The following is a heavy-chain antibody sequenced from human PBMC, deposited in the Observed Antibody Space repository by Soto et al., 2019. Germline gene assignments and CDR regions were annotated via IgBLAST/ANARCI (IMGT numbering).Heavy chain of an antibody. CDR3: ARVPRAVAGTFFDY. CDR2: IYYSGST. V-gene: IGHV4-59*01. CDR1: GGSISSYY. D-gene: IGHD6-19*01. Sequence: PSETLSLTCTVSGGSISSYYWSWIRQPPGKGLEWIGYIYYSGSTNYNPSLKSRVTISVDTSKNQFSLKLSSVTAADAAVYYCARVPRAVAGTFFDYWGQGTLVTVSS. J-gene: IGHJ4*02.